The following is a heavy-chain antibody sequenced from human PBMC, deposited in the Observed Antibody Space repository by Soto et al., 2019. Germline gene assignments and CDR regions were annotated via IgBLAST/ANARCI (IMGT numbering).Heavy chain of an antibody. CDR1: GFTFSSCT. CDR3: SGCSGGACHQNYGMDV. D-gene: IGHD2-15*01. V-gene: IGHV3-21*01. CDR2: ISPSTSHI. Sequence: EVHLVESGGGLVKPGGSLRHSCAVSGFTFSSCTMNWVRQAPGKGLEWVSSISPSTSHIYYADSVKGRFTISRDNAKNSLVLQMNSLRAEDTAVYYCSGCSGGACHQNYGMDVWGQGTTVTVSS. J-gene: IGHJ6*02.